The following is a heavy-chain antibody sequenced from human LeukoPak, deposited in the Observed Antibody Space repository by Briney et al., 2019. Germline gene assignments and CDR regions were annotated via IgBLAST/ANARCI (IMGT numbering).Heavy chain of an antibody. CDR2: LIGSSGST. CDR3: AKGAYDYIEIGYFDS. CDR1: GFTSTNYA. J-gene: IGHJ4*02. Sequence: GGSLRLSCAASGFTSTNYAMNWVRQAPGKGLEWVSVLIGSSGSTDHADSVKGRFTISRDTSKNTLLLQMNSLRAEDTAIYYCAKGAYDYIEIGYFDSWGQGTLVTVSS. D-gene: IGHD5-12*01. V-gene: IGHV3-23*01.